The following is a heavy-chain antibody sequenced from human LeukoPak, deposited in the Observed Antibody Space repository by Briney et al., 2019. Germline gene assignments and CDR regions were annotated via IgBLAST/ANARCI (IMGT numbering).Heavy chain of an antibody. Sequence: GGSLRLSCSASGFTFDDYAVSWFRQAPGKGLEWVGFIRSKAFGGTPEYAASVRGRFTITRDDSKSIAYLQMNSLKTEDTAVYYCTRNTVTVHFDYWSQGTLVTVSS. CDR1: GFTFDDYA. CDR3: TRNTVTVHFDY. J-gene: IGHJ4*02. CDR2: IRSKAFGGTP. D-gene: IGHD4-17*01. V-gene: IGHV3-49*03.